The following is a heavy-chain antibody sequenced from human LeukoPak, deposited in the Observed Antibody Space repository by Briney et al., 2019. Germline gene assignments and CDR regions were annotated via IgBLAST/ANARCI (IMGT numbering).Heavy chain of an antibody. CDR2: IYYSGST. CDR3: ARQRGPSSGWTLDY. D-gene: IGHD6-19*01. CDR1: GGSICSYY. J-gene: IGHJ4*02. Sequence: SETLSLTCTVSGGSICSYYWSWIRQPPGKGLEWFGYIYYSGSTNYNPSLKSRVTISVDTSKNQFSLKLSSVTAADTAVYYCARQRGPSSGWTLDYWGQGTLVTVSS. V-gene: IGHV4-59*01.